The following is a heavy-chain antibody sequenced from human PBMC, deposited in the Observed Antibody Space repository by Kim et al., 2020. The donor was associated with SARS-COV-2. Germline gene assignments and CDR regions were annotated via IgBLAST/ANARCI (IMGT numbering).Heavy chain of an antibody. CDR3: ARGGGDYFDY. V-gene: IGHV3-33*01. Sequence: NKYYADSVKGRFTISRDNSKSTLYLQMSGLRGEDTAVYYCARGGGDYFDYWGQGTLVTVSS. D-gene: IGHD3-16*01. CDR2: NK. J-gene: IGHJ4*02.